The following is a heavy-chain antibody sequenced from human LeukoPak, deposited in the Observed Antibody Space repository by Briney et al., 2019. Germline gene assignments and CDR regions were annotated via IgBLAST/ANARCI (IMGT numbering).Heavy chain of an antibody. Sequence: SVRVSCKASGGTFSSYAISWVRQAPGQGLEWMGRIIPIFGIANYAQKFQGRVTITADKSTSTAYMELSSLRSEDTAVYYCARVSGPLGQLNYWGQGTLVTVSS. CDR3: ARVSGPLGQLNY. J-gene: IGHJ4*02. CDR1: GGTFSSYA. CDR2: IIPIFGIA. V-gene: IGHV1-69*04. D-gene: IGHD2-2*01.